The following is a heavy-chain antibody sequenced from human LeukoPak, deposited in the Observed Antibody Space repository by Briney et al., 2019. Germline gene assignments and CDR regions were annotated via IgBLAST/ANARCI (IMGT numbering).Heavy chain of an antibody. CDR1: GGSISSYY. CDR3: ARNFGVVTLDV. CDR2: IYYSGST. D-gene: IGHD3-3*01. V-gene: IGHV4-59*01. Sequence: SETLSLTCTVSGGSISSYYWSWIRQPPGKGLEWIGYIYYSGSTNYNPSLKSRVTISVDTSKNQFSLKLSSVTAADTAVYYCARNFGVVTLDVWGQGTTVTVSS. J-gene: IGHJ6*02.